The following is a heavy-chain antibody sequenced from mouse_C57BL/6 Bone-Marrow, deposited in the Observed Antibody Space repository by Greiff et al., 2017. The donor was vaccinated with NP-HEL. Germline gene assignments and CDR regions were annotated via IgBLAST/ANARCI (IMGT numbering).Heavy chain of an antibody. CDR3: ARRDGSSSWFAY. V-gene: IGHV2-2*01. J-gene: IGHJ3*01. CDR1: GFSLTSYG. Sequence: QVQLQQSGPGLVQPSQSLSITCTVSGFSLTSYGVHWVRQSPGKGLEWLGVIWSGGSTDYNAAFISRLSISKDNSKSQVFFKRNSLQADYTAIYYCARRDGSSSWFAYGGQGTLVTVSA. D-gene: IGHD1-1*01. CDR2: IWSGGST.